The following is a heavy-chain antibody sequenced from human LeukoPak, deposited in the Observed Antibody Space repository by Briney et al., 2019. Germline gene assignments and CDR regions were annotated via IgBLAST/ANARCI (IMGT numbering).Heavy chain of an antibody. CDR1: GFTVSSNY. CDR2: ISGSGGST. D-gene: IGHD3-22*01. Sequence: PGGSLRLSCAASGFTVSSNYMSWVRQAPGKGLEWVSAISGSGGSTYYADSVRGRFTISRDNSKNTLYLQMNSLRAEDTAVYYCAKGYYYDSSGYYPYYFDYWGQGTLVTVSS. J-gene: IGHJ4*02. V-gene: IGHV3-23*01. CDR3: AKGYYYDSSGYYPYYFDY.